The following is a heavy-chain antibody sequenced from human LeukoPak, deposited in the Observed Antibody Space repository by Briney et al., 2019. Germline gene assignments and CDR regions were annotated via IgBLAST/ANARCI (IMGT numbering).Heavy chain of an antibody. CDR1: GGSISSYY. CDR3: ARVGWGGNWFDP. J-gene: IGHJ5*02. Sequence: PSETLSLTCTVSGGSISSYYWSWIRQPPGKGLEWIGYIYYSGSTNYNPSLKSRVTISVDTSKNQFSLKLSSVTAADTAVYYCARVGWGGNWFDPWVRGTLVTVSS. V-gene: IGHV4-59*01. D-gene: IGHD3-16*01. CDR2: IYYSGST.